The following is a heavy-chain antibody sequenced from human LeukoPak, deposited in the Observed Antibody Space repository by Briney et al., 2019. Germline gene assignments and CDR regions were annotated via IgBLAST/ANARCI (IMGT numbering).Heavy chain of an antibody. CDR2: IFYSGST. D-gene: IGHD3-10*02. V-gene: IGHV4-39*01. Sequence: PSETLSLTCTVSGGSISSRSYYWGWLRQPPGKGLEWIASIFYSGSTYHNPFLKSRVTISVDTSKSQFSLKLSSVTAADTAVYFCARHPLKAYVSDWFDPWGQGTLVTVSS. CDR3: ARHPLKAYVSDWFDP. CDR1: GGSISSRSYY. J-gene: IGHJ5*02.